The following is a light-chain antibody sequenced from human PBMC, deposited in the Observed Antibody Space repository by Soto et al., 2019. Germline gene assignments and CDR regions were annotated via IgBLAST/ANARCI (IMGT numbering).Light chain of an antibody. V-gene: IGKV3-15*01. CDR3: QQYKNWCS. CDR2: GAS. CDR1: QSVTTK. J-gene: IGKJ2*04. Sequence: EAVMTQSPGTLSVSPGESATLSCRASQSVTTKVAWYQQKPGQAPRLLIYGASTRATGVPARFSGRGSGTEFTLSISNLQSEDFGVYYCQQYKNWCSFGQGTKLEIK.